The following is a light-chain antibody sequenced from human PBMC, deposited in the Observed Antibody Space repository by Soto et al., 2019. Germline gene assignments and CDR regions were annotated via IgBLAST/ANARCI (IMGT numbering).Light chain of an antibody. CDR1: SRDVGGYNY. CDR2: DVT. CDR3: CSYAGGHTPGA. V-gene: IGLV2-11*01. Sequence: QSALTQPRSVSGSLGQSVTISCTGTSRDVGGYNYVSWYQQHPGKAPKLMIFDVTERPSGVPDRFSGSKSGNTASLTISGLQDDDDADYYCCSYAGGHTPGAFGGGIKVTVL. J-gene: IGLJ2*01.